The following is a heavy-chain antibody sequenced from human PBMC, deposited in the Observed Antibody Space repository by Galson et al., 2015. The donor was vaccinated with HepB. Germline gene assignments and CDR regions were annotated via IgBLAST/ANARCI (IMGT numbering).Heavy chain of an antibody. CDR2: ISSSGSYT. Sequence: SLRLSCAASGFNFSDYYMSWIRQAPGKGLQWVSYISSSGSYTNYADSVKGRFTISRDNAKNSLYLQMSSLRADDTAVYFCAREEVGKTVAEYYYYSGMDVWGQGTTVTVSS. CDR3: AREEVGKTVAEYYYYSGMDV. J-gene: IGHJ6*02. V-gene: IGHV3-11*06. D-gene: IGHD6-19*01. CDR1: GFNFSDYY.